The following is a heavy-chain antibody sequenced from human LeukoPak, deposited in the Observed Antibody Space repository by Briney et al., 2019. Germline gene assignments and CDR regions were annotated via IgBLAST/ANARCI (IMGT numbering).Heavy chain of an antibody. Sequence: PGGSLSLSCVASGFTFDDYEMSWVRQAPGKGLEWVSGINWNGGSSGYADSVKGRFTISRDNAKNSMYLQMNSLRAEDTDLYYCNGYCSSASCYSDMDVWGQGTTVTVSS. CDR1: GFTFDDYE. J-gene: IGHJ6*02. D-gene: IGHD2-2*02. V-gene: IGHV3-20*04. CDR3: NGYCSSASCYSDMDV. CDR2: INWNGGSS.